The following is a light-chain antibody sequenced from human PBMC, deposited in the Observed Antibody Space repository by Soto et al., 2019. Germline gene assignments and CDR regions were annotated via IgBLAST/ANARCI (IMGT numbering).Light chain of an antibody. J-gene: IGKJ4*01. CDR1: QGINYY. CDR2: AAT. CDR3: QQFKSYPFT. V-gene: IGKV1-9*01. Sequence: DIQLTQSPSFLSASVGDRVTITCRASQGINYYLSWYQQKPGKAPKLLIYAATTLQSGVPSRFSGSGSGTEFTLTISSLQPDDFATYHCQQFKSYPFTFGGGTKV.